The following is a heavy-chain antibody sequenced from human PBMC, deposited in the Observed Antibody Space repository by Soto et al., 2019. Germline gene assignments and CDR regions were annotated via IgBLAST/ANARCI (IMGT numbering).Heavy chain of an antibody. CDR3: AVWGFGEPRWYYYYGMDV. V-gene: IGHV4-34*01. CDR2: INHGGST. D-gene: IGHD3-10*01. J-gene: IGHJ6*02. CDR1: GESFPGFN. Sequence: PETLSLTFAVYGESFPGFNWSWIREAPGKGLEWIGEINHGGSTNYNPSLKSRVTISVDTSKNQFSLKLSSVTAADTAVYYCAVWGFGEPRWYYYYGMDVWGQGTTVT.